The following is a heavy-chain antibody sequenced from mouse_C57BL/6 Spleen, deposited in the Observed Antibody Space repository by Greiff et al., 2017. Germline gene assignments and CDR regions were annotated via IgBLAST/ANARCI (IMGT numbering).Heavy chain of an antibody. CDR3: ARELLRYFDY. V-gene: IGHV1-59*01. J-gene: IGHJ2*01. CDR1: GYTFTSYW. CDR2: IDPSDSYT. D-gene: IGHD1-1*01. Sequence: VQLQQPGAELVRPGPSVKLSCKASGYTFTSYWMHWVKQRPGQGLEWIGVIDPSDSYTNYNQKFKGKATLTVDTSSSTAYMQLSSLTSEDSAVYYCARELLRYFDYWGQGTTLTVSS.